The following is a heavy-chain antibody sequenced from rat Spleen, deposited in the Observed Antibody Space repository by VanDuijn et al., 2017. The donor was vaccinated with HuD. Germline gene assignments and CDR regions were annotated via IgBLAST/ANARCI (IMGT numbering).Heavy chain of an antibody. CDR2: MLSGGSA. Sequence: QVQLMESGPGLVQPSETLSLTCTVSGFSLTNYNVHWVRQSPGKGLEWMGVMLSGGSADYNSALKSRLIINRDTTKNQVFLNMSSLQSEDTATYYCAGQIYYYASFDYWGPGTMVTVSS. J-gene: IGHJ1*01. CDR3: AGQIYYYASFDY. V-gene: IGHV2-45*01. D-gene: IGHD1-12*01. CDR1: GFSLTNYN.